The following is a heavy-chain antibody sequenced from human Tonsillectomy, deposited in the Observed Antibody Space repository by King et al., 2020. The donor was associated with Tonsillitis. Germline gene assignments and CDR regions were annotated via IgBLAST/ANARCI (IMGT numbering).Heavy chain of an antibody. CDR2: LYSGGST. CDR1: GFTVNNNY. CDR3: ARGRTGTTVDD. V-gene: IGHV3-53*01. J-gene: IGHJ4*02. D-gene: IGHD1-7*01. Sequence: VQLVESGGGLIQPGGSLRLSCAASGFTVNNNYMTWVRQAPGKGLECVSVLYSGGSTYYADSVKGRFTNSRDNSKNTVFLQMNSLRAEDTAVYYCARGRTGTTVDDWGQGTLVTVSS.